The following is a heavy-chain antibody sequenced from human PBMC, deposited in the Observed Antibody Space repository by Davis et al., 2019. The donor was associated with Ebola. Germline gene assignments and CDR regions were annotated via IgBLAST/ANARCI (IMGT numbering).Heavy chain of an antibody. J-gene: IGHJ4*02. CDR2: MNPNSGNT. Sequence: ASVKVSCKASGGTFSSYGISWVRQATGQGLEWMGWMNPNSGNTGYAQKFQGRVTITRNTSISTAYMELSSLRSEDTAVYYCARGHRARTYGSGSYYFDYWGQGTLVTVSS. V-gene: IGHV1-8*03. D-gene: IGHD3-10*01. CDR1: GGTFSSYG. CDR3: ARGHRARTYGSGSYYFDY.